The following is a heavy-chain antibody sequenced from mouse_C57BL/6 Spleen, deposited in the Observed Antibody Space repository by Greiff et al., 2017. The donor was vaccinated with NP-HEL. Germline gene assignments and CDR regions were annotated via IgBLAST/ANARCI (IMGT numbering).Heavy chain of an antibody. CDR2: IYPGDGDT. CDR1: GYAFSSSW. Sequence: QVQLQQSGPELVKPGASVKISCKASGYAFSSSWMNWVKQRPGKGLEWIGRIYPGDGDTNYNGKFKGKATLTADKSSSTAYMQLSSLTSEDSAVYFCARGGRDYGYAMDYWGQGTSVTVSS. V-gene: IGHV1-82*01. CDR3: ARGGRDYGYAMDY. D-gene: IGHD2-4*01. J-gene: IGHJ4*01.